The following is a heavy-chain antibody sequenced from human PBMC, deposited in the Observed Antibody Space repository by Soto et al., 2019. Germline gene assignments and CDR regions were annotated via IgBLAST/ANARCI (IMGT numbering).Heavy chain of an antibody. D-gene: IGHD6-13*01. V-gene: IGHV4-59*12. J-gene: IGHJ4*02. CDR2: IYYSGST. CDR3: ATKPRLTAAEFDY. Sequence: SETLSLTCTVSGGSISSYYGSWFRQPPGKGLEWIGYIYYSGSTYYNPSLKSRVTMSVDTSKNQFSLKLTSVTAVDTAVYYCATKPRLTAAEFDYWGQGTLVTVSS. CDR1: GGSISSYY.